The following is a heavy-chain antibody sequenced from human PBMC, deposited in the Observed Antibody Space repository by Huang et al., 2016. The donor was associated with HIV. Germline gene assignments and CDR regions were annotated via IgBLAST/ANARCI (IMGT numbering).Heavy chain of an antibody. V-gene: IGHV5-51*01. Sequence: VQLVQSGAEVKKPGESLKISCKGSGYSFSSYWIAWVRQMPGKGLEWMGIIFPDDSDTTYSPSFEGQVTISADKSIGTAYLQWSSLKASDTAMYYCAGRFSSSSGYFDYWGQGSLVTVSS. CDR2: IFPDDSDT. CDR1: GYSFSSYW. CDR3: AGRFSSSSGYFDY. J-gene: IGHJ4*02. D-gene: IGHD6-6*01.